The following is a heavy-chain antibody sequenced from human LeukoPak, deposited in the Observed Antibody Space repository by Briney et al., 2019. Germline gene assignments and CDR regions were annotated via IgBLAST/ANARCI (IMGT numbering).Heavy chain of an antibody. CDR3: ARGSYYYDSSVFFDY. CDR2: ISAYNGNT. J-gene: IGHJ4*02. V-gene: IGHV1-18*01. D-gene: IGHD3-22*01. Sequence: ASVKVSCKASGYTFTSYGISWVRQAPGQGLERMGWISAYNGNTNYAQKLQGRVTMTTDTSTSTAYMELRSLRSDDTAVYYCARGSYYYDSSVFFDYWGQGTLVTISS. CDR1: GYTFTSYG.